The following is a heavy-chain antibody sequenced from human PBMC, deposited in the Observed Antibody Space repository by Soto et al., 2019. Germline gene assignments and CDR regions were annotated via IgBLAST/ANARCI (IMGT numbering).Heavy chain of an antibody. Sequence: QVQLVESGGGVVQPGRSLRLACAASGFTFSTYGMHWVRQAPGKGLGWVAVIRSDGNSKYYADSVKGRFNISRDNSKNTLYLQMSSLRVEDTAIYYCTRDRFSLLRGVFDSWGQGTLVTVSS. CDR1: GFTFSTYG. V-gene: IGHV3-33*01. CDR2: IRSDGNSK. J-gene: IGHJ4*02. CDR3: TRDRFSLLRGVFDS. D-gene: IGHD3-10*01.